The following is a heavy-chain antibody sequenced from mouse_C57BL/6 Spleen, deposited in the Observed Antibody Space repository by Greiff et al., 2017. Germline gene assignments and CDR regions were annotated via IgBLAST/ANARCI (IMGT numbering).Heavy chain of an antibody. Sequence: QVTLKVSGAELVRPGASVKLSCKASGYTFTDYYINWVKQRPGQGLEWIARIYPGSGNTYYNEKFKGKATLTAEKSSSTAYMQLSSLTSEDSAVYFCARDGSSYRDLDYWGQGTTLTVSS. J-gene: IGHJ2*01. CDR1: GYTFTDYY. CDR3: ARDGSSYRDLDY. V-gene: IGHV1-76*01. CDR2: IYPGSGNT. D-gene: IGHD1-1*01.